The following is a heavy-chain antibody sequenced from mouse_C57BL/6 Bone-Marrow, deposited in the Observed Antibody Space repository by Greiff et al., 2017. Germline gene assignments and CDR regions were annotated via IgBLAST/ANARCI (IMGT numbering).Heavy chain of an antibody. CDR1: GIDFSRYW. Sequence: DVMLVESGGGLVQPGGSLKLSCAASGIDFSRYWMSWVRRAPGKGLEWIGEINPDSSTINYAPSLKDKFIISRDNAKNTLSLQMSKVRSEDTALYYGARRRYYGSSDWYFDVWGTGTTVTVSS. CDR2: INPDSSTI. CDR3: ARRRYYGSSDWYFDV. J-gene: IGHJ1*03. D-gene: IGHD1-1*01. V-gene: IGHV4-1*01.